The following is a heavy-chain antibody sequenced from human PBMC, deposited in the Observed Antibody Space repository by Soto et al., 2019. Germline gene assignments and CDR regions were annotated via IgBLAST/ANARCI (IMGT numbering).Heavy chain of an antibody. CDR1: GXTLSSCC. Sequence: GSLRLSSAASGXTLSSCCMHWVRQAPGKGLVWVSRISSDGSSTNYADYVKGRFTISRDHAKNTLYLQMNNLRAEDTAVYYCASLYSSVWARDYWGQGTLATVS. CDR2: ISSDGSST. V-gene: IGHV3-74*01. CDR3: ASLYSSVWARDY. J-gene: IGHJ4*02. D-gene: IGHD6-19*01.